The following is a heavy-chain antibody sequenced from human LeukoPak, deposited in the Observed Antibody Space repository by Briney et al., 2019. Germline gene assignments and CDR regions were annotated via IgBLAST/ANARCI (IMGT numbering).Heavy chain of an antibody. CDR1: GFTLSSDA. D-gene: IGHD1-26*01. Sequence: LRLSLAASGFTLSSDAMSWVGEAPGKGIKWVSVISGSGGSTYYADSVKGRFTISRDNSKNTLYLQMNSLRAEDTAVYYCAQDSLVGATSPPFDYWGQGTLVTVSS. CDR3: AQDSLVGATSPPFDY. J-gene: IGHJ4*02. CDR2: ISGSGGST. V-gene: IGHV3-23*01.